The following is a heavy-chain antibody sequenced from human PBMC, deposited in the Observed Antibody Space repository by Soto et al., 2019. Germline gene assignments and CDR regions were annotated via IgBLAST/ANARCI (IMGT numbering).Heavy chain of an antibody. J-gene: IGHJ5*02. D-gene: IGHD3-16*01. CDR1: GYSVTNND. V-gene: IGHV1-8*01. CDR2: MNPGSGDT. Sequence: ASVKVADKASGYSVTNNDVSLLLHATGQLLEWMGWMNPGSGDTGYAQKFQGSVTMTRDISIATAYMELSSLRSDDTAIYYCARMETFGSLNWFDPWGQGTLVTVSS. CDR3: ARMETFGSLNWFDP.